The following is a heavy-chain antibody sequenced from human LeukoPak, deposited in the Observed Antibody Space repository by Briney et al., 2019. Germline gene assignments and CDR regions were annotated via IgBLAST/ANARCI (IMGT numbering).Heavy chain of an antibody. CDR1: GFTFSFYW. CDR3: ARDEHQYYSESSGRFDY. CDR2: IKQDGSEK. V-gene: IGHV3-7*04. Sequence: GGSPRLSCVASGFTFSFYWMGWVRQAPGKGLEWVANIKQDGSEKYYVDSARGRFTISRDNAKNSLYLQMNSLRAEDTALYYCARDEHQYYSESSGRFDYWGQGILVTVSS. J-gene: IGHJ4*02. D-gene: IGHD3-22*01.